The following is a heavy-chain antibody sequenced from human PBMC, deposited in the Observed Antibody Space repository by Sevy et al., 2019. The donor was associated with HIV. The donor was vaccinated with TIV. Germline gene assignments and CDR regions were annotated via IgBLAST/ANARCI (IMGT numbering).Heavy chain of an antibody. D-gene: IGHD2-8*01. CDR2: ITSSGSNM. CDR3: AREGCTRPHDY. Sequence: GGSLRLSCAASGFTFSDNYMTWIRQAPGKGLEWVSYITSSGSNMYYADSVMGRFTISRDNSKNSFYLQMDNLRVEDTALYYCAREGCTRPHDYWGQGTRVTVSS. J-gene: IGHJ4*02. CDR1: GFTFSDNY. V-gene: IGHV3-11*01.